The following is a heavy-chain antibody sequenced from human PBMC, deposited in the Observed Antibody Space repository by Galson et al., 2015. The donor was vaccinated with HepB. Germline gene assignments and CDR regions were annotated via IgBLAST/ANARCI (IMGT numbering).Heavy chain of an antibody. CDR2: ISYDGSNK. J-gene: IGHJ4*02. CDR3: ARAEITMVRGVMTARLDY. CDR1: GFTFSSYA. Sequence: SLRLSCAASGFTFSSYAMHWVRQAPGKGLEWVAVISYDGSNKYYADSVKGRFTISRDNSKNTLYLQMNSLRAEDTAVYYCARAEITMVRGVMTARLDYWGQGTLVTVSS. D-gene: IGHD3-10*01. V-gene: IGHV3-30*04.